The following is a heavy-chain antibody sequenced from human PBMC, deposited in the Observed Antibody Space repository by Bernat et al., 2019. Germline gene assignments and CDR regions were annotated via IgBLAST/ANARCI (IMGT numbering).Heavy chain of an antibody. J-gene: IGHJ3*02. CDR2: INTNTGNP. D-gene: IGHD3-3*01. Sequence: QVQLVQSGSELKKPGASVKVSCKASGYTFTSYTMNWVRQAPGQGLEWMGWINTNTGNPTYAQGFTGRFVFSLDTSVSTAYLQISSLKAEDTAVYYCSRDFWSGHSIHDAFHIWGQGTMVTVSS. V-gene: IGHV7-4-1*02. CDR3: SRDFWSGHSIHDAFHI. CDR1: GYTFTSYT.